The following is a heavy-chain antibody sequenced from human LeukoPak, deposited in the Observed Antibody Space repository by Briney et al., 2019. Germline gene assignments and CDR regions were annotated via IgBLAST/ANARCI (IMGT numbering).Heavy chain of an antibody. CDR3: TTVGLDYSYI. J-gene: IGHJ3*02. CDR2: IRYDGSNK. Sequence: PGGSLRLSCAASGFTFSSYGMHWVRQAPGKGLEWVAFIRYDGSNKYYADSVKGRFTISRDDSKNTLYLQMDSLKTEDTAVYYCTTVGLDYSYIWGQGTMVTVSS. CDR1: GFTFSSYG. V-gene: IGHV3-30*02. D-gene: IGHD5-12*01.